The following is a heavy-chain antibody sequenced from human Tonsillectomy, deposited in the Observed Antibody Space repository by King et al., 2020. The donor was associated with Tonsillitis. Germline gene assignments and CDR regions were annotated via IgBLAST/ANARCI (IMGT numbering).Heavy chain of an antibody. CDR1: GASISSGSYY. D-gene: IGHD2-21*02. V-gene: IGHV4-61*02. Sequence: QLQESGPGLVKPSQTLSLTCTVSGASISSGSYYWSWIRQPAGKGLEWIGRMYTSGSTNYNPSLKSRVPMSVDTSTNQFSLRLSSVTAAATAVSYCAGIYCGGDCYSTYYYYYYYMDVWGKGTRVTVSS. CDR2: MYTSGST. J-gene: IGHJ6*03. CDR3: AGIYCGGDCYSTYYYYYYYMDV.